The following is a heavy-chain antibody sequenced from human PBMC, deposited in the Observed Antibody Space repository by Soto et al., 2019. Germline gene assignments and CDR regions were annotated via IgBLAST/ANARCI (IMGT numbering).Heavy chain of an antibody. J-gene: IGHJ3*02. V-gene: IGHV1-24*01. D-gene: IGHD6-25*01. CDR2: FDPEDGET. Sequence: ASVKVSCKVSGYTLTELSMHWVRQAPGKGLEWMGGFDPEDGETIYAQKFQGRVTMTEDTSTDTAYMELSSLRSEDTAVYYCATYSGVAAAAPTDAFDIWGQGTMVTVSS. CDR1: GYTLTELS. CDR3: ATYSGVAAAAPTDAFDI.